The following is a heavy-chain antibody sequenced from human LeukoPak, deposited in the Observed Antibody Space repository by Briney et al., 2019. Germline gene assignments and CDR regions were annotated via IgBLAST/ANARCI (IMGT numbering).Heavy chain of an antibody. Sequence: PSETLSLTCAVCGGSFSGYYWSWIRQPPGKGLEWIGEINHSGSTNYNPSLKSRVTISVDTSKNQFSLKLSSVTAADTAVYYCARGRGQWLRFVGMDVWGQGTTVTVSS. CDR1: GGSFSGYY. CDR3: ARGRGQWLRFVGMDV. V-gene: IGHV4-34*01. D-gene: IGHD5-12*01. CDR2: INHSGST. J-gene: IGHJ6*02.